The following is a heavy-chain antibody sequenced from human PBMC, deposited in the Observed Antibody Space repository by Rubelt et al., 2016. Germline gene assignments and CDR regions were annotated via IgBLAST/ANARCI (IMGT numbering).Heavy chain of an antibody. CDR2: ISYSGST. D-gene: IGHD6-19*01. V-gene: IGHV4-59*08. Sequence: QVQLQESGPGLVKPSETLSLTCTVSGGSINSYYWSWIRQPPGKGLEWIGHISYSGSTNYNPSLKRRVTISVDSSKNQFSLKLNSVTAADTAVYYCARSGKQWDALDYWGQGTLVTVS. J-gene: IGHJ4*02. CDR1: GGSINSYY. CDR3: ARSGKQWDALDY.